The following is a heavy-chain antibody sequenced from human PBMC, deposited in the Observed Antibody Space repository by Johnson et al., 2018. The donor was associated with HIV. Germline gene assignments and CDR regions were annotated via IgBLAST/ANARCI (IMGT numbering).Heavy chain of an antibody. CDR1: GFTVSSNY. CDR3: AKVSDSSGWYEFGDAFDI. D-gene: IGHD6-19*01. J-gene: IGHJ3*02. V-gene: IGHV3-53*04. CDR2: IYSGGST. Sequence: VQLVESGGGVVQPGRSLRLSCAASGFTVSSNYMSWVRQAPGKGLEWVSVIYSGGSTYYADSVTGRFTISRDNAKNSLYLQMNSLRAEDTALYYCAKVSDSSGWYEFGDAFDIWGQGTMVTVSS.